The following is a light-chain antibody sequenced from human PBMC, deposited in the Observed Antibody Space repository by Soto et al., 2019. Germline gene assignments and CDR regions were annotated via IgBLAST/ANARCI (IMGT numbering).Light chain of an antibody. CDR2: GAS. V-gene: IGKV3-20*01. CDR3: QQYSDSPLT. Sequence: EIVLTQSPGTLSLSPGERATLSCRASQTVRTNYLAWFQHKPGQATRLLIYGASSRATGIPDRFSGSGSGTDFTLTINRLEHEDFAVYFCQQYSDSPLTFGGGTKVEIK. J-gene: IGKJ4*01. CDR1: QTVRTNY.